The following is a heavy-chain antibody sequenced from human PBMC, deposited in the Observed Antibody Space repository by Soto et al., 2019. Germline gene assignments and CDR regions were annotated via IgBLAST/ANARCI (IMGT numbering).Heavy chain of an antibody. CDR3: CGWVNGNWFDP. CDR1: GGSLSNYY. CDR2: SRHDGNT. V-gene: IGHV4-34*01. Sequence: QVQLQQWGAGLLRPSATLSLTCAVYGGSLSNYYWSGIRQPPGKGLEWIGGSRHDGNTHYNPSLKSRVTLTVDTSKKQCSLRLGSVTAADTAMYYCCGWVNGNWFDPWAQGTLVTVSS. J-gene: IGHJ5*02. D-gene: IGHD6-13*01.